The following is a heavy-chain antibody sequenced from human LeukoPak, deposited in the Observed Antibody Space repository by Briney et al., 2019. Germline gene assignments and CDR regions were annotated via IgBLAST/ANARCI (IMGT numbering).Heavy chain of an antibody. Sequence: PETLSLTCTVSGGSISSYYWSWIRQPPGKGLEWIGYIYYSGSTNYNPSLKSRVTISVDTSKNQFSLKLSSVTAADTAVYYCARSELLWFGGVNSGFDYWGQGTLVTVSS. CDR1: GGSISSYY. D-gene: IGHD3-10*01. V-gene: IGHV4-59*01. CDR2: IYYSGST. CDR3: ARSELLWFGGVNSGFDY. J-gene: IGHJ4*02.